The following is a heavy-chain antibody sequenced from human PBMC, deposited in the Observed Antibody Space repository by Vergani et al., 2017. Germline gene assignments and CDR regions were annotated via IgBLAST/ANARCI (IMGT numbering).Heavy chain of an antibody. CDR3: PRAGYCSSTSCYYPLDY. D-gene: IGHD2-2*03. V-gene: IGHV5-51*01. J-gene: IGHJ4*02. Sequence: EVQLVQSGAEVKKPGESLKISCKGSGYIFTSYCIGWVRQMPGKGLEWMGIIYPGDSDTRYSPSFQGQVTISADKASSTPYLQWSCLKASDTAMYYCPRAGYCSSTSCYYPLDYWDRGSLVTVSS. CDR2: IYPGDSDT. CDR1: GYIFTSYC.